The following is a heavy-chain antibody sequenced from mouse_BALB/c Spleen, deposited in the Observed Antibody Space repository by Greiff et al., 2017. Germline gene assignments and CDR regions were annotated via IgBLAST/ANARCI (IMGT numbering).Heavy chain of an antibody. J-gene: IGHJ4*01. CDR1: GFNIKDTY. CDR3: AREGQLGLRGAMDY. CDR2: IDPYNGGT. D-gene: IGHD3-1*01. Sequence: VQLQQSGAELVKPGASVKLSCTASGFNIKDTYMHWVKQSHGKSLEWIGYIDPYNGGTSYNQKFKGKATLTVDKSSSTAFMHLNSLTSEDSAVYYCAREGQLGLRGAMDYWGQGTSVTVSS. V-gene: IGHV1S135*01.